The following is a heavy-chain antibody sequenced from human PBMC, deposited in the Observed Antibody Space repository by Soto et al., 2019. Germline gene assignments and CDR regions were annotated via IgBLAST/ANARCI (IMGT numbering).Heavy chain of an antibody. J-gene: IGHJ4*02. CDR2: IYYTGST. Sequence: QVQLQESGPGLVKPSETLSLTCTVSGDSISTFYWSWIRQPPGKGLEWIGYIYYTGSTNYNPSLKSRVTMTVDTSKKQFSLKLTSVNAAETAVYYCARQRGNYFDYWGQGSLVTVSS. V-gene: IGHV4-59*01. CDR1: GDSISTFY. D-gene: IGHD3-10*01. CDR3: ARQRGNYFDY.